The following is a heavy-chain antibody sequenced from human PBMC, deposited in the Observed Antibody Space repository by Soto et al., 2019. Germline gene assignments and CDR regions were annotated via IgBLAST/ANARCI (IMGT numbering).Heavy chain of an antibody. CDR2: TYYRSRWYN. CDR1: GDSVSGNSAA. CDR3: ARECPYYVSSDSHLDY. Sequence: PSPTLSLTCALSGDSVSGNSAAWNWIRQSPSRGLEWLGRTYYRSRWYNDYAVSVKSRITVTPDNSKNQFSLHLNSVTPEDTAVEYGARECPYYVSSDSHLDYVGQGALGTVSS. V-gene: IGHV6-1*01. D-gene: IGHD3-16*01. J-gene: IGHJ4*02.